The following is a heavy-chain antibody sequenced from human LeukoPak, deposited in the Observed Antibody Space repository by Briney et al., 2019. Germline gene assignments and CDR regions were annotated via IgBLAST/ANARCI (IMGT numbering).Heavy chain of an antibody. CDR3: ATGTLGGWHYFDY. D-gene: IGHD2-15*01. J-gene: IGHJ4*02. CDR1: GSTFSSYS. CDR2: ISSSSSTI. V-gene: IGHV3-48*01. Sequence: GGSLRLSCAASGSTFSSYSMNWVRQAPGKGLEWVSYISSSSSTIYYADSVKGRFTISRDNAKNSLYLQMNSLRAEDTAVYYCATGTLGGWHYFDYWGQGTLVTVSS.